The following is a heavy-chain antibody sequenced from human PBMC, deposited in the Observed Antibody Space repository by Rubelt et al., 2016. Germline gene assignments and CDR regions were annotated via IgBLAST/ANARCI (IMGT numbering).Heavy chain of an antibody. Sequence: YSPSFQGQVTISADKSINTAYLLWSSLRASDTAVYYCARHEGLIVATPTLDYWGQGTLVTVSS. V-gene: IGHV5-51*01. CDR3: ARHEGLIVATPTLDY. D-gene: IGHD5-12*01. J-gene: IGHJ4*02.